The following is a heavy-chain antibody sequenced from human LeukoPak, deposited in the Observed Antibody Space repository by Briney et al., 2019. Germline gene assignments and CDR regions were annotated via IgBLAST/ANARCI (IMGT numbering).Heavy chain of an antibody. J-gene: IGHJ4*02. CDR3: ARVEKGPYDYVWGSYTVAFDY. Sequence: PSETLSLTCAVYDGSFSGYYWSWIRQPPGKGLEWIGEINHSGSTNYNPSLKNRVTISVDTSKNQFSLKLSSVTAADTAVYYCARVEKGPYDYVWGSYTVAFDYWGQGTLVTVSS. D-gene: IGHD3-16*01. CDR2: INHSGST. CDR1: DGSFSGYY. V-gene: IGHV4-34*01.